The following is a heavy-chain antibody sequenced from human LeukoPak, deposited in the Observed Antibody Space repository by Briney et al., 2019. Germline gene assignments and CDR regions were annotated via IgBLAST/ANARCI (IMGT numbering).Heavy chain of an antibody. CDR3: AGDRANNFDY. D-gene: IGHD2/OR15-2a*01. CDR1: GYPFTSYY. J-gene: IGHJ4*02. Sequence: ASVQVSCQASGYPFTSYYMHWVRQAPGQGLEWMGIINPSGGSTSYAQKFQGRVTMTRDTSTSTVYMELSTLRSEDTAVYCCAGDRANNFDYWGQGTLVTVSS. CDR2: INPSGGST. V-gene: IGHV1-46*01.